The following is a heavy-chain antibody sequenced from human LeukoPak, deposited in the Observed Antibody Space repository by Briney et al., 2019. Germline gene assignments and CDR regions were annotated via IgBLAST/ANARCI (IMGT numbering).Heavy chain of an antibody. CDR1: GFTVSSNY. V-gene: IGHV3-53*01. Sequence: GGSLRLSCAASGFTVSSNYMSWVRQAPGKGLEWVSVIYSGGTTYYADSVKGRFTISRDNSKNTLYLQKNSLRGEDTAVYYCARVLSVSYCDSWGQGTLVTVSS. D-gene: IGHD2/OR15-2a*01. CDR3: ARVLSVSYCDS. CDR2: IYSGGTT. J-gene: IGHJ4*02.